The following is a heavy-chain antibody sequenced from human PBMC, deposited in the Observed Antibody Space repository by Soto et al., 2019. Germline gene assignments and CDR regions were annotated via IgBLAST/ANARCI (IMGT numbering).Heavy chain of an antibody. V-gene: IGHV3-30-3*01. CDR3: ARRLTPSVTAMGY. CDR2: ISGDGINK. J-gene: IGHJ4*02. CDR1: GFTFSDYA. D-gene: IGHD2-21*02. Sequence: QVQLVESGGGVVQPGRSLRLSCSASGFTFSDYAINWVRQAPGKGLEWVASISGDGINKYIAYSVKGRFIISRDNSKNTVLLQMSSLGPEDTAVYYCARRLTPSVTAMGYWGQGTLVTVSS.